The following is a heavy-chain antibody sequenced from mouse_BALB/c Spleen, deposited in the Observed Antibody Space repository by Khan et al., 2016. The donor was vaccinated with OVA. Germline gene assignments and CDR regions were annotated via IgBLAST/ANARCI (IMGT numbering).Heavy chain of an antibody. J-gene: IGHJ4*01. CDR1: GFTFSTYG. Sequence: EVELVESGGDLVKPGGSLKLSCAASGFTFSTYGMSWVRQTPDKRLEWVATISSAGTFTYYPDSVKGRFTISRDNAKNTLYLQVNSLRSEDTAMXYCARHWVGIMDYWGQGTSLTVSS. D-gene: IGHD1-1*01. CDR3: ARHWVGIMDY. V-gene: IGHV5-6*01. CDR2: ISSAGTFT.